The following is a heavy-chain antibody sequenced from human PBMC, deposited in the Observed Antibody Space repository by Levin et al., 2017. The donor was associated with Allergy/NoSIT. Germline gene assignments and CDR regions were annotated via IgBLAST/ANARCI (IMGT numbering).Heavy chain of an antibody. CDR1: GFSFSSYA. D-gene: IGHD5-12*01. V-gene: IGHV3-30-3*01. CDR3: ARDGTASGIDY. Sequence: PGESLKISCAASGFSFSSYALYWVRQAPGKGLEWVAVISYGASNKYYADSVKGRFTISRDNSKNTLYLQMNSLRGEDTAVYYCARDGTASGIDYWGQGTLVTVSS. J-gene: IGHJ4*02. CDR2: ISYGASNK.